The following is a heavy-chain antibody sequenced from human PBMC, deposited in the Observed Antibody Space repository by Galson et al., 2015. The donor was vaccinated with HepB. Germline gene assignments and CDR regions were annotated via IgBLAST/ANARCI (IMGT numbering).Heavy chain of an antibody. V-gene: IGHV1-69*02. D-gene: IGHD3-22*01. J-gene: IGHJ4*02. Sequence: SVKVSCKASGGTFSSYTISWVRQAPGQGLEWVGRIIPILGIANYAQKFQGRVTITADKSTSTAYMELSSLRSEDTAVYYCASELYTYYYDSSGPPGGFDYWGQGTLVTVSS. CDR2: IIPILGIA. CDR3: ASELYTYYYDSSGPPGGFDY. CDR1: GGTFSSYT.